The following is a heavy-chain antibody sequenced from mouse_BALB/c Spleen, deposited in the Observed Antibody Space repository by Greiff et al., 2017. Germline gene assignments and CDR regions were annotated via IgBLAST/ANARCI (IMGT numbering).Heavy chain of an antibody. V-gene: IGHV5-6-5*01. CDR3: ARWNAMDY. J-gene: IGHJ4*01. Sequence: EVQGVESGGGLVKPGGSLKLSCAASGFTFSSYAMSWVRQTPEKRLEWVASISSGGSTYYPDSVKGRFTISRDNARNILYLQMSSLRSEDTAMYYCARWNAMDYWGQGTSVTVSS. CDR2: ISSGGST. CDR1: GFTFSSYA.